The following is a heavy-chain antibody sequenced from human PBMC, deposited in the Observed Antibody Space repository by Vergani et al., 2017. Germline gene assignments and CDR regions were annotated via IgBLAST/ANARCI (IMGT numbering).Heavy chain of an antibody. CDR3: ARILDTAMVKEPPTYYFDY. D-gene: IGHD5-18*01. CDR2: IYWDDDK. V-gene: IGHV2-5*02. CDR1: GFSLSTSGVG. Sequence: QITLTESGPTLVKPTQTLTLTCTFSGFSLSTSGVGVGWIRQPPGKALEWLALIYWDDDKRYSPSLKSRLTITKDTSKNQVVLTMTNMDPVDTATYYCARILDTAMVKEPPTYYFDYWGQGTLVTVSS. J-gene: IGHJ4*02.